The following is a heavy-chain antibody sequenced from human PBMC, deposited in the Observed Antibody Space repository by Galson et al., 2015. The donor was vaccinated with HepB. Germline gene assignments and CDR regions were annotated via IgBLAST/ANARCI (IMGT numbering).Heavy chain of an antibody. Sequence: SLRLSCATSGFTFRDYAVTWFRQAPGKGLEWVGCIRSKGFDGTTEYAASVKGRFTISRDDSKSIAYLQMNSLKSEDTAVYYCAACGSYLPSLCYWGQGSLVTVSA. CDR2: IRSKGFDGTT. J-gene: IGHJ4*02. CDR1: GFTFRDYA. V-gene: IGHV3-49*03. CDR3: AACGSYLPSLCY. D-gene: IGHD1-26*01.